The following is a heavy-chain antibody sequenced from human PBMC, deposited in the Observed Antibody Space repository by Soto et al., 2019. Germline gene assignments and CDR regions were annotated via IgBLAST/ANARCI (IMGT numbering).Heavy chain of an antibody. J-gene: IGHJ4*02. V-gene: IGHV4-34*01. Sequence: SETLSLTCAVYGGSFSGYYWSWIRQPPGKGLEWIGEINHSGSTNYNPSLKSRVTISVDTSKNQFSLKLSSVTAADTAVYYCARGSREYFDDWGQRTLVTVSS. CDR2: INHSGST. CDR1: GGSFSGYY. CDR3: ARGSREYFDD.